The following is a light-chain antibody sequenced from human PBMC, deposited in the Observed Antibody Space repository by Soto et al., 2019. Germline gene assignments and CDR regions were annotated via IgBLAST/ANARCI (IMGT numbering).Light chain of an antibody. CDR3: AAWDDSLSGVV. J-gene: IGLJ2*01. CDR1: SSNLGSNY. Sequence: QSLLTQPPSASGTPGQRITISCSGSSSNLGSNYVFCYQQLPGAAPKLLIYNNNHRPSGVPDRFSGSKSGTSASLAISGLRSEDEADYYCAAWDDSLSGVVFGGGTKVTVL. CDR2: NNN. V-gene: IGLV1-47*02.